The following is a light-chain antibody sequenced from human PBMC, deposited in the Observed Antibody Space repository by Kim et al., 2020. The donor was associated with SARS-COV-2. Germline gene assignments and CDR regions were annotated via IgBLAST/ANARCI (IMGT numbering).Light chain of an antibody. J-gene: IGKJ1*01. CDR2: GAS. CDR1: QSVRSN. V-gene: IGKV3-15*01. Sequence: SQGERATLSCRASQSVRSNVAWYQHKPGQAPRLLMYGASTRATGIPARFSGSGSGTEFTLTISSLQSEDFAVYYCKQYNNWPPRTFGQGTKVDIK. CDR3: KQYNNWPPRT.